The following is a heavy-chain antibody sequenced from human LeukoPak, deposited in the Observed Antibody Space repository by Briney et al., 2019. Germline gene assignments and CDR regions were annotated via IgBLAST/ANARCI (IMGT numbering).Heavy chain of an antibody. V-gene: IGHV3-30*18. CDR1: GFTFSSYG. CDR3: AKEGVEYSYGYYFDY. D-gene: IGHD5-18*01. J-gene: IGHJ4*02. Sequence: PGGSLRLSCAASGFTFSSYGMHWVRQAPGKGLEWVAVISYGGSNKYYADSVKGRFTISRDNSKNTLYLQMNSLRAEDTAVYYCAKEGVEYSYGYYFDYWGQGTLVTVSS. CDR2: ISYGGSNK.